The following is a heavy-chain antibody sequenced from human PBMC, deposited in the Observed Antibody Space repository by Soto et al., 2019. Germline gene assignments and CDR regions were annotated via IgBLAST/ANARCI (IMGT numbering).Heavy chain of an antibody. Sequence: SGPTLVNPTQTLTLTCTVSGFSLSTGGRTVGWIRHPPGKAPEWLALSLQYSPSLQSRLTFTKDTSKNQVFLTMTNMDPVDTATYDCTLRQDTSRGPIYWGQGILVTVSS. D-gene: IGHD2-2*01. CDR1: GFSLSTGGRT. V-gene: IGHV2-5*01. J-gene: IGHJ4*02. CDR3: TLRQDTSRGPIY. CDR2: SL.